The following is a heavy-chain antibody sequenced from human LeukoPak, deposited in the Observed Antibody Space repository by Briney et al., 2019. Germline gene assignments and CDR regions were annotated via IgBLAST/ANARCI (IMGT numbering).Heavy chain of an antibody. CDR2: INPNSGGT. V-gene: IGHV1-2*02. CDR3: ARDSPPWDKAVLPRWDY. Sequence: ASVKVSCKASGYTFTGYYMHWVRQAPGQGLEWMGWINPNSGGTNYAQKFQGRVTMTRDTSISTAYMELSRLRSDDTAVYYCARDSPPWDKAVLPRWDYWGQGTLVTVSS. J-gene: IGHJ4*02. CDR1: GYTFTGYY. D-gene: IGHD5-18*01.